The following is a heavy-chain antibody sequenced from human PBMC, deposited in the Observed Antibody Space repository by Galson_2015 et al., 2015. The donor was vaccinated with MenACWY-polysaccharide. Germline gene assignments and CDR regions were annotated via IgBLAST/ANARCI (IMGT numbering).Heavy chain of an antibody. V-gene: IGHV3-7*04. CDR3: AKDRHWNSFDC. J-gene: IGHJ4*02. CDR1: GFIFSNYW. CDR2: IKNDGTAK. Sequence: SLRLSCATSGFIFSNYWMSWVRLTPGKGLEWLGNIKNDGTAKNYVGSVKGRFTFSRDNTKNSLYLQMSSLREEDTAVYYCAKDRHWNSFDCWGQGTLVTVSS. D-gene: IGHD1/OR15-1a*01.